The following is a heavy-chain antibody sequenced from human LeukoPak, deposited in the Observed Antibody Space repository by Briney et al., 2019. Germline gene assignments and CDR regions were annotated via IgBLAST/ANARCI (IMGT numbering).Heavy chain of an antibody. CDR2: INSDGSST. CDR1: GFTFSSYW. D-gene: IGHD3-22*01. CDR3: ARVRQTGIVVVNHFDY. Sequence: PGGSLRLSCAASGFTFSSYWMHWVRQAPGKGLVWVSRINSDGSSTSYADSVKGRFTISRDNAKNTLYLQMNSLRAEDTAVYYCARVRQTGIVVVNHFDYWGQGTLVTVSS. V-gene: IGHV3-74*01. J-gene: IGHJ4*02.